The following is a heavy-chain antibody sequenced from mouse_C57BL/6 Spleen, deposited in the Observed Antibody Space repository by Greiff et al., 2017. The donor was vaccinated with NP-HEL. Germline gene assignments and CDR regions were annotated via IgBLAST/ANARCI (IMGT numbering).Heavy chain of an antibody. CDR3: ARHNYGGYFDV. CDR2: ISNGGGST. V-gene: IGHV5-12*01. CDR1: GFTFSDYY. J-gene: IGHJ1*03. Sequence: EVKLMESGGGLVQPGGSLKLSCAASGFTFSDYYMYWVRQTPEKRLEWVAYISNGGGSTYYPDTVKGRFTISRDNAKNTLYLQMSRLKSEDTAMYYCARHNYGGYFDVGGTGTTVTVSS. D-gene: IGHD1-1*01.